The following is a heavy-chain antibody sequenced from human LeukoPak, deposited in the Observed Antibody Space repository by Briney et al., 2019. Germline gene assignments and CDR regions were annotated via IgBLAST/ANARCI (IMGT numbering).Heavy chain of an antibody. V-gene: IGHV3-21*04. D-gene: IGHD4-11*01. J-gene: IGHJ4*02. CDR2: ISSSSSYT. Sequence: GGSLRLSCAASGFTVSSNYMNWVRQAPGKGLEWVSSISSSSSYTYYADSVKGRFTISRDNSKNTLYLQMNSLRAEDTAVYYCAKDPNYGNPDYWGQGTLVTVSS. CDR3: AKDPNYGNPDY. CDR1: GFTVSSNY.